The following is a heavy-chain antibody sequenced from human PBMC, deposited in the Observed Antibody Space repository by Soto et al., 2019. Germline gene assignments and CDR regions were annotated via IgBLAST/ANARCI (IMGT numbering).Heavy chain of an antibody. CDR2: ISYSGST. V-gene: IGHV4-30-4*01. CDR1: GCSISSGDYY. J-gene: IGHJ4*02. Sequence: QVQLQESGPGLVKPSQTLSLPCTVSGCSISSGDYYWSWIRQPPGQGLEWIGSISYSGSTYYNPSLKSRVTISVDTSKNQFSLKLSSVTAADTAVYYCARNSYGYIFYDHWSQGTLVTVSS. CDR3: ARNSYGYIFYDH. D-gene: IGHD5-18*01.